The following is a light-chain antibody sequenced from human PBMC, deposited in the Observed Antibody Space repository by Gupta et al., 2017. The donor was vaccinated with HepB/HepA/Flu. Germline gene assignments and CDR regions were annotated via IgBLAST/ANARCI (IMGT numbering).Light chain of an antibody. V-gene: IGKV1-5*03. CDR2: KAS. Sequence: DIQMTQSPSTLSASVGDRVTITCRASQSISSWLAWYQQKPGKAPKLLIYKASRLESGVPSRFSGSGSGTEFTLTSSSLQTDDFANYYGQQDLVFGTFGQGTKVEIK. J-gene: IGKJ1*01. CDR3: QQDLVFGT. CDR1: QSISSW.